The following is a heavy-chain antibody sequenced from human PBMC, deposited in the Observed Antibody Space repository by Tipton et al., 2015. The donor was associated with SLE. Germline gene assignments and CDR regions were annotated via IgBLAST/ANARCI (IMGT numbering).Heavy chain of an antibody. CDR2: IYTSGST. V-gene: IGHV4-4*07. CDR1: GGSISSYY. D-gene: IGHD2-2*01. J-gene: IGHJ5*02. CDR3: ARPYCSSTSCYSGWFDP. Sequence: TLSLTCTVSGGSISSYYWSWIRQPPGKGLEWIGRIYTSGSTNYNPSLKSRVTISVDTSKNQFSLKLSSVTAADTAVYYCARPYCSSTSCYSGWFDPWGQGTLVTVSS.